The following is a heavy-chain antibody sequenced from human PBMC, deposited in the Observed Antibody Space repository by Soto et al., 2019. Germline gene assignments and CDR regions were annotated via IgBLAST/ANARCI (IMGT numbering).Heavy chain of an antibody. V-gene: IGHV3-23*01. D-gene: IGHD3-22*01. J-gene: IGHJ3*02. CDR3: AKDPDITMIWEWGGRDFAFDI. CDR1: GFTFSSYA. Sequence: EVQLLESGGGLVQPGGSLRLSCAASGFTFSSYAMSWVRQAPGKGLEWVSAIYGSGGSTYDADSVKGRFTISRDNWKNTLYLQMSSRRAENTAVYYCAKDPDITMIWEWGGRDFAFDIWGQGTMVTVSS. CDR2: IYGSGGST.